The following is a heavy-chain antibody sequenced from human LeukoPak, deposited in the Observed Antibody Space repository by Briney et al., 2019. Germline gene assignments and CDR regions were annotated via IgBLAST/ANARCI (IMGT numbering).Heavy chain of an antibody. CDR1: GFTPSNYG. CDR2: IWYDGSNK. V-gene: IGHV3-33*01. Sequence: GGSLRLSCAASGFTPSNYGMHWVRQAPGKGLEWVAVIWYDGSNKQYVDSVKGRFTISRDNSKNTLYLQMNSLRAEDTAVYYCARESSLTGAYFDCWGQGTLVTVSS. D-gene: IGHD3-10*01. CDR3: ARESSLTGAYFDC. J-gene: IGHJ4*02.